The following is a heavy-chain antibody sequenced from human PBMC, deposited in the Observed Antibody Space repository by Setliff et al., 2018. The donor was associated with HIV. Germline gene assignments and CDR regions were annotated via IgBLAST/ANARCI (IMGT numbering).Heavy chain of an antibody. CDR3: ARIFGDQGYYYGMDV. V-gene: IGHV4-59*01. Sequence: KPSETLSLTCAVYGGSFNDYYWSWIRQPPGKGLEWIGYIYYSGSTNYNPSLKSRVTISVDTSKNQFSLKLSSVIAADTAVYYCARIFGDQGYYYGMDVWGQGTTVTVSS. CDR2: IYYSGST. J-gene: IGHJ6*02. D-gene: IGHD3-3*01. CDR1: GGSFNDYY.